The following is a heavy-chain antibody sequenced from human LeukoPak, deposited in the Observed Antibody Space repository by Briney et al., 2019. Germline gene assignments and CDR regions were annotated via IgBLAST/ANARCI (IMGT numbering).Heavy chain of an antibody. V-gene: IGHV3-74*01. D-gene: IGHD2-15*01. CDR2: INSDGSST. CDR1: GFTFSSYW. J-gene: IGHJ5*02. CDR3: ASGPGGGSSYWFDP. Sequence: GGSLRLSCAVSGFTFSSYWMHWVRQAPGKGLVWVSRINSDGSSTSYADSVKGRFTISRDNAKNTLYLQMNSLRAEDTAVYYCASGPGGGSSYWFDPWGQGTLVTVSS.